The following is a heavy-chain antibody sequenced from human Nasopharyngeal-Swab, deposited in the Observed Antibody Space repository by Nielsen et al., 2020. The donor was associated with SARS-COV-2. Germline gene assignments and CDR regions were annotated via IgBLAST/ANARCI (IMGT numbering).Heavy chain of an antibody. D-gene: IGHD6-13*01. Sequence: SGTLSLTCTVSGGSISSYYWSWIRQPPGKGLEWSGYIYYSGRTNDNPSLKSRVTISVDTSKNQLSLKLSSVTAADTAVYYCARVGGIPGGYSSSWGYYYGMDVWGQGTTVTVSS. CDR2: IYYSGRT. CDR1: GGSISSYY. CDR3: ARVGGIPGGYSSSWGYYYGMDV. J-gene: IGHJ6*02. V-gene: IGHV4-59*01.